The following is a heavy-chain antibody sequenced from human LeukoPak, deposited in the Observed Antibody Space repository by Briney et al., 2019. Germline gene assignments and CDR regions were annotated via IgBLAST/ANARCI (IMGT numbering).Heavy chain of an antibody. V-gene: IGHV3-7*05. D-gene: IGHD6-19*01. J-gene: IGHJ4*02. CDR1: GFTFTSYW. Sequence: GGSLRLSCAASGFTFTSYWMTWVRQAPGKGLEWVASINQDGSEKYYVDSVKGRFTISRDNAKNSLYLQMSSLRAEDTAVYYCAREGLQWLVQYYFDYWGQGTLVTVSS. CDR3: AREGLQWLVQYYFDY. CDR2: INQDGSEK.